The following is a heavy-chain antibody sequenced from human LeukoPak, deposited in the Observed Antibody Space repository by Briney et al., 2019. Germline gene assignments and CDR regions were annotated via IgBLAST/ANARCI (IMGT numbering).Heavy chain of an antibody. CDR1: GYSISSGYY. J-gene: IGHJ4*02. D-gene: IGHD3-10*01. Sequence: SETLPLTCAVSGYSISSGYYWGWIRQPPGKGLEWIGSIYHSGSTYYNPSLKSRVTISVDTSKNQFSLKLSSVTAADTAVYYCARGVTGSGLVRGVIMVDYWGQGTLVTVSS. V-gene: IGHV4-38-2*01. CDR2: IYHSGST. CDR3: ARGVTGSGLVRGVIMVDY.